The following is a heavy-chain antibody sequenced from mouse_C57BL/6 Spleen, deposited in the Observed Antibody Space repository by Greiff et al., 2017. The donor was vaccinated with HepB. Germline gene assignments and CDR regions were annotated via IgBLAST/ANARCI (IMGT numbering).Heavy chain of an antibody. D-gene: IGHD3-1*01. CDR1: GYTFTSYW. CDR2: IDPSDSYT. J-gene: IGHJ4*01. V-gene: IGHV1-50*01. Sequence: VQLQQPGAELVKPGASVKLSCKASGYTFTSYWMQWVKQRPGQGLEWIGEIDPSDSYTNYNQKFKGKATLTVDTSSSTAYMQLSSLTSEDSAVYYCARGGGAPMDYWGQGTSVTVSS. CDR3: ARGGGAPMDY.